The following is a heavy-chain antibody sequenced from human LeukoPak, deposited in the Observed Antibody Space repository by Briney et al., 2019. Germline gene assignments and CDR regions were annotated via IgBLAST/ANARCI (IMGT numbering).Heavy chain of an antibody. Sequence: PSETLSLTCTVSGGSISSHYWSWVRQPPGKGLEWIGYIYYSRSTKYNPSLKSRVTISVDTSKNQFSLKLSSVTAADTAVYYCARVGGGQQLVASPLYYFDYWGQGTLVTVSS. CDR2: IYYSRST. D-gene: IGHD6-13*01. V-gene: IGHV4-59*11. CDR3: ARVGGGQQLVASPLYYFDY. J-gene: IGHJ4*02. CDR1: GGSISSHY.